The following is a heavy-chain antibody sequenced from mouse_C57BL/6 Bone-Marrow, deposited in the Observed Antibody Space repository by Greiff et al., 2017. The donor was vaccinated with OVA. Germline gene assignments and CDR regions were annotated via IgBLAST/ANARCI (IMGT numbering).Heavy chain of an antibody. V-gene: IGHV14-4*01. CDR1: GFNFKDDY. Sequence: VQLQQSGAELVRPGASVKLSCTASGFNFKDDYMHWVKQRPEQGLEWIGWIDPENGYTDYASKFKGKATFTADTSSNPADLQLSSLTSEDTAVYYCTTRYYYATGDFDYWGQGTTLTVSS. D-gene: IGHD1-1*01. CDR3: TTRYYYATGDFDY. J-gene: IGHJ2*01. CDR2: IDPENGYT.